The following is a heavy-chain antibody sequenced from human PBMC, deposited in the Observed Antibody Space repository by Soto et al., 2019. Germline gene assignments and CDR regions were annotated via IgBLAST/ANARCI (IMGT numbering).Heavy chain of an antibody. CDR2: ISSSSSTI. V-gene: IGHV3-48*01. CDR3: AKGGRQWLVTSDFNY. D-gene: IGHD6-19*01. CDR1: EFTFRTYS. Sequence: GGSLRLSCVASEFTFRTYSMNWVRQAPGKGLEWVSYISSSSSTIFYADSVKGRFTISRDSSKNTVSLEMTSLRAEDTAVYYCAKGGRQWLVTSDFNYWGQGALVTVSS. J-gene: IGHJ4*02.